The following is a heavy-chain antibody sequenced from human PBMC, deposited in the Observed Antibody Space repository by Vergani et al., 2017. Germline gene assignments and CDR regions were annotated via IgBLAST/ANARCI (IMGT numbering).Heavy chain of an antibody. CDR1: GFTFSSCS. CDR3: ARPITISSYGMDV. CDR2: ISSSSSYI. J-gene: IGHJ6*02. Sequence: EVQLVESGGGLVKPGGSLRLSCAASGFTFSSCSMNWVRQAPGKGLEWVSSISSSSSYIYYADSVKGRFTISRDNAKNSLYLQMNSLRAEDTAVYYCARPITISSYGMDVWGQGTTVTVSS. V-gene: IGHV3-21*01. D-gene: IGHD3-9*01.